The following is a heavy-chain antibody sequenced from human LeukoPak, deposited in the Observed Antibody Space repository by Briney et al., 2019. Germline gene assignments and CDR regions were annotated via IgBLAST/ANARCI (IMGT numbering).Heavy chain of an antibody. V-gene: IGHV3-48*03. CDR2: INRAGTTE. J-gene: IGHJ4*02. CDR3: ARGEQLNYFAY. CDR1: GFSFSSYE. D-gene: IGHD1/OR15-1a*01. Sequence: PGGSLRLSCAASGFSFSSYEMSWVRQAPGKGLEWVSYINRAGTTEEYADSVKGRFTISRDNAKNSLYLQMYGLRAEDTAVYYCARGEQLNYFAYWGQGTLVTVSS.